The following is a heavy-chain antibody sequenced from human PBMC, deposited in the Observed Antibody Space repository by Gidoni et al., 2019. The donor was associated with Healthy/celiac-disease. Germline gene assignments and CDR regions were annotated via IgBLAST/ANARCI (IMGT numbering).Heavy chain of an antibody. CDR1: GYTFTSYD. Sequence: QVQLVQSGAEVKKPGASVKVSCKASGYTFTSYDINWVRQATGQGLEWMGWMNPNSGNTGYAQKFQGRVTMTRNTSISTAYMELSSLRSEDTAVYYCARVTNNYYDSSGFEDYWGQGTLVTVSS. D-gene: IGHD3-22*01. V-gene: IGHV1-8*01. J-gene: IGHJ4*02. CDR2: MNPNSGNT. CDR3: ARVTNNYYDSSGFEDY.